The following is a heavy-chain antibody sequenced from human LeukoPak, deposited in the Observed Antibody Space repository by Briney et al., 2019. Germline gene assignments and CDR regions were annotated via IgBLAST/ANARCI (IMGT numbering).Heavy chain of an antibody. CDR1: GGSFSGYY. Sequence: SETLPLTCAVYGGSFSGYYWSWIRQPPGKGLEWIGETNHSGSTNYNPSLKSRVTISVDTSKNQISLKLSSVTAADTAVYYCASSSSWNDAFDIWGQGTMVTVSS. J-gene: IGHJ3*02. D-gene: IGHD6-13*01. CDR3: ASSSSWNDAFDI. CDR2: TNHSGST. V-gene: IGHV4-34*01.